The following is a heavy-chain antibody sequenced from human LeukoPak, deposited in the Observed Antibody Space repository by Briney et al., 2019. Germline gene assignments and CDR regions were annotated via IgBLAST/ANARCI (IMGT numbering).Heavy chain of an antibody. J-gene: IGHJ4*02. CDR3: ARGRGDYVWGSYRYGFDY. Sequence: SETLSLTCTVSGGSISSSSYYWSWIRQPPGKGLEWIGEINHSGSTNYNPSLKSRVTISVDTSKNQFSLKLSSVTAADTAVYYCARGRGDYVWGSYRYGFDYWGQGTLDTVSS. D-gene: IGHD3-16*02. CDR2: INHSGST. CDR1: GGSISSSSYY. V-gene: IGHV4-39*07.